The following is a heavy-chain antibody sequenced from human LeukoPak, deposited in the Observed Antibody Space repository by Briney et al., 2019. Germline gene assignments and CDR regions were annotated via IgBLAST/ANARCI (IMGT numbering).Heavy chain of an antibody. CDR2: IYHSGTT. CDR1: GYSISSGYY. J-gene: IGHJ4*02. D-gene: IGHD6-19*01. V-gene: IGHV4-38-2*02. Sequence: SETLSLTCTVSGYSISSGYYWGWIRQPPGKGREWIGSIYHSGTTYYNPSLRSRVTISADTSKNQFSLRLSSVTAADTAIYYCARELSGSSSGAPFNYWGQGTLVTVSS. CDR3: ARELSGSSSGAPFNY.